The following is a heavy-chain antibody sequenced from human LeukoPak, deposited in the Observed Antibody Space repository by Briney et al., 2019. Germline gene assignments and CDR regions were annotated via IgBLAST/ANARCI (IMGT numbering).Heavy chain of an antibody. V-gene: IGHV4-34*01. CDR2: INHSGST. J-gene: IGHJ6*02. D-gene: IGHD2-2*02. CDR3: ARGVGVPEDIVVVPAAIQGMDV. Sequence: SETLSLTCAVYGGSFSGYYWSWIRQPPGKGPEWIGEINHSGSTNYNPSLKSRVTISVDTSKNQFSLKLSSVTAADTAVYYCARGVGVPEDIVVVPAAIQGMDVWGQGTTVTVSS. CDR1: GGSFSGYY.